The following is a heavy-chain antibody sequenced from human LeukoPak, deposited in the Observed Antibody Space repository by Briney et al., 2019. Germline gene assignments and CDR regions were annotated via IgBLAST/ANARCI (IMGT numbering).Heavy chain of an antibody. CDR3: ARGQMTTLSTWIQLLFDP. CDR2: ISSSSSYI. CDR1: GFTFSSYG. V-gene: IGHV3-21*01. D-gene: IGHD5-18*01. J-gene: IGHJ5*02. Sequence: GGSLRLSCAASGFTFSSYGMNWVRQAPGKGLEWVSFISSSSSYIYYADSVKGRFTISRDNAKNSLYLQMNSLRAEDTAVYYCARGQMTTLSTWIQLLFDPWGQGTLVTVSS.